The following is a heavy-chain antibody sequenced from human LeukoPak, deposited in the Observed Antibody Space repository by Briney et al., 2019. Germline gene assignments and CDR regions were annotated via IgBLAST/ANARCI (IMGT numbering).Heavy chain of an antibody. CDR3: VKSYDRSGDKRRGFYFDN. Sequence: GGSLRLSCAASGFTFDDYAMHWVRQDPEKGLEWVSGISWNSDKKAYADSVKGRFTISRDNAENSLYLQMNSLRAEDTALYYCVKSYDRSGDKRRGFYFDNWGQGTLVTVSS. V-gene: IGHV3-9*01. D-gene: IGHD3-22*01. J-gene: IGHJ4*02. CDR1: GFTFDDYA. CDR2: ISWNSDKK.